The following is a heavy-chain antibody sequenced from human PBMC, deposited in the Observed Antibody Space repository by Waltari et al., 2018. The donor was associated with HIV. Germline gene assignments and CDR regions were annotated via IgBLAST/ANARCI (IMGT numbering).Heavy chain of an antibody. J-gene: IGHJ6*02. Sequence: EVILVESGGGLAQPGGSLRLSCAASGFTFSNTWMSWVRQAPGNGLEWVANIKDDGTEAYYLDSVKGRFTISRDNAKDSLSLQMNSLRAEDTAVYYCARGTPLYGLDVWGQGTTVTASS. CDR1: GFTFSNTW. CDR2: IKDDGTEA. V-gene: IGHV3-7*01. D-gene: IGHD2-15*01. CDR3: ARGTPLYGLDV.